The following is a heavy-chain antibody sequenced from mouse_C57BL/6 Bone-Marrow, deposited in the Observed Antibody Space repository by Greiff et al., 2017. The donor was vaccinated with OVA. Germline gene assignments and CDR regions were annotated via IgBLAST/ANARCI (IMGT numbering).Heavy chain of an antibody. V-gene: IGHV1-7*01. CDR2: INPSSGYT. CDR3: AAYYSTAWFAY. J-gene: IGHJ3*01. Sequence: VQLVESGAELAKPGASVKLSCKASGYTFTSYWMHWVKQRPGQGLEWIGYINPSSGYTKYNQKFKDKATLTADKSSSTAYMQLSSLTYEDSAVYYCAAYYSTAWFAYWGQGTLVTVSA. CDR1: GYTFTSYW. D-gene: IGHD2-5*01.